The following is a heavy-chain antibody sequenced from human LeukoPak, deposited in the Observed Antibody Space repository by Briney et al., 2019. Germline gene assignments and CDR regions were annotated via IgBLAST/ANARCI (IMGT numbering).Heavy chain of an antibody. CDR2: ISYDGSNK. Sequence: PGGSLRLSCAASGFTFSSYAMHWVRQAPGKGPEWVAVISYDGSNKYYADSVKGRFTISRDNSKNTLYLQMNSLRAEDTAVYYCCALIVVVPAAPGANWFDPWGQGTLVTVSS. V-gene: IGHV3-30-3*01. D-gene: IGHD2-2*01. CDR3: CALIVVVPAAPGANWFDP. CDR1: GFTFSSYA. J-gene: IGHJ5*02.